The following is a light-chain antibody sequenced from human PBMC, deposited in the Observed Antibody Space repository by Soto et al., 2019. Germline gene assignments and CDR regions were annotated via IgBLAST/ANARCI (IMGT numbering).Light chain of an antibody. CDR2: WAS. V-gene: IGKV4-1*01. J-gene: IGKJ1*01. CDR3: QQYYSTPWT. CDR1: QSGLYRSDNKNY. Sequence: DIVMTQSPDSLAVSLGETVTINCKSSQSGLYRSDNKNYLAWYQQKPGQPPKLLIYWASTRESGVPDRFSGSGSGTDFTLTISSLQAEDVAVYYCQQYYSTPWTFGQGTKVDIK.